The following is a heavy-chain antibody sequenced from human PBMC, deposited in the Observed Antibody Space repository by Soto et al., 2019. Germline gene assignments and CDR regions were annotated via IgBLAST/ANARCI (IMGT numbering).Heavy chain of an antibody. CDR1: GFTFSSYW. J-gene: IGHJ3*02. CDR3: ARVPQKIEWLARNDAFDI. Sequence: PGGSLRLSCAASGFTFSSYWMHWVRQAPGKGLVWVSRINSDGSSTSYADSVKGRFTISRDNAKNTLYLQMNSLRAEDTAVYYCARVPQKIEWLARNDAFDIWGQGTMVTVSS. CDR2: INSDGSST. D-gene: IGHD6-19*01. V-gene: IGHV3-74*01.